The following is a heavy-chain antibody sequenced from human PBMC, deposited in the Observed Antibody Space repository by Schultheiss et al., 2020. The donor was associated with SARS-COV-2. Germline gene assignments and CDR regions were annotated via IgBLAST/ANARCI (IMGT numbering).Heavy chain of an antibody. D-gene: IGHD6-13*01. CDR1: GFTFSSYS. CDR2: ISSSSSYI. J-gene: IGHJ5*02. CDR3: AREAGTLRTYGAAAGTDWFDP. Sequence: GGSLRLSCAASGFTFSSYSMNWVRQAPGKGLEWVSSISSSSSYIYYADSVKGRFTISRDNAKNSLYLRMNSLRAEDTAVYYCAREAGTLRTYGAAAGTDWFDPWGQGTLVTVSS. V-gene: IGHV3-21*01.